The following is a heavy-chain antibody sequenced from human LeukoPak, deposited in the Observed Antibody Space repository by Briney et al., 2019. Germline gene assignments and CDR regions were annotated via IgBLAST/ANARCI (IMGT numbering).Heavy chain of an antibody. J-gene: IGHJ3*02. CDR3: ARGWKVWSGYPTDAFDI. V-gene: IGHV3-66*01. CDR2: IYSGGST. D-gene: IGHD3-3*01. CDR1: GFTVRTNY. Sequence: QSGGSLRLSCAASGFTVRTNYMSWVRQAPGKGLEWVSVIYSGGSTHYADSVKGRFTISRDNSKNTLYLQMNSLRAEDTAVYYCARGWKVWSGYPTDAFDIWGQGTMVTVSS.